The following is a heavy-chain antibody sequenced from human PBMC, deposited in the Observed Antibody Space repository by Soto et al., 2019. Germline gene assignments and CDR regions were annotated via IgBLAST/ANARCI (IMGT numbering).Heavy chain of an antibody. CDR1: GFTFSSYA. CDR3: ANDFVRGDSAEYFQH. V-gene: IGHV3-23*01. D-gene: IGHD4-17*01. CDR2: ISGSGGST. J-gene: IGHJ1*01. Sequence: EVQLLESGGGLVQPGGSLRLSCAASGFTFSSYAMSWVRQAPGKGLEWVSAISGSGGSTYYADSVKGRFTISRDNSKNTLYVQMNSLRAEDTAVYYCANDFVRGDSAEYFQHWGQGTLVTVSS.